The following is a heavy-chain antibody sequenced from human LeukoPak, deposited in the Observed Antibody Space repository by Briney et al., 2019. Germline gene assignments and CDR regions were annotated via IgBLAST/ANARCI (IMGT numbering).Heavy chain of an antibody. Sequence: EPSQTLSLTCTVSGGSISSYYWSWIRQPPGKGLEWIGYIYYSGSTNYNPSLKSRVTISVDTSKNQFSLKLSSVTAADTAVYYCARGGYSYGSGLLDYWGQGTLVTVSS. D-gene: IGHD5-18*01. J-gene: IGHJ4*02. V-gene: IGHV4-59*01. CDR1: GGSISSYY. CDR3: ARGGYSYGSGLLDY. CDR2: IYYSGST.